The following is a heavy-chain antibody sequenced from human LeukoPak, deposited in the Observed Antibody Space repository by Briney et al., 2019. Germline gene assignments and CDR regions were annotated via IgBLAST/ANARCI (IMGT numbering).Heavy chain of an antibody. D-gene: IGHD6-6*01. Sequence: GGSLRLSCAASGSTFSSYAMSWVRQTPGKGLEWVSGISASGGRTDYADSVKGRFTISRDNSKNTLYVQMNSLRAEDTAVYYCAKDFSEYSRSSGSDYWGQGTLVTVSS. CDR3: AKDFSEYSRSSGSDY. CDR1: GSTFSSYA. J-gene: IGHJ4*02. CDR2: ISASGGRT. V-gene: IGHV3-23*01.